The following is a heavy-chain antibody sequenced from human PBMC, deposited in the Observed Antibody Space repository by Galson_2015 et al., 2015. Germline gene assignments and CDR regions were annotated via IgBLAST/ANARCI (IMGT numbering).Heavy chain of an antibody. D-gene: IGHD6-19*01. J-gene: IGHJ4*02. V-gene: IGHV3-30-3*01. Sequence: SLRLSCAASGFTFSSYAMHWVRQAPGKGLEWVAVISYDGSNKYYADSVKGRFTISRDNSKNTLYLQMNSLRAEDTAVYYCARDAAGTGVYCDYWGQGTLVTVSS. CDR3: ARDAAGTGVYCDY. CDR2: ISYDGSNK. CDR1: GFTFSSYA.